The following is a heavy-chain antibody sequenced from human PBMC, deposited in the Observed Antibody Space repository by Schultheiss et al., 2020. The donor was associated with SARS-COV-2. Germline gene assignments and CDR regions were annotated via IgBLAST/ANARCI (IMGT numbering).Heavy chain of an antibody. D-gene: IGHD3-10*01. CDR1: GFTFSSYS. CDR2: ISHDGTE. Sequence: GGSLRLSCAASGFTFSSYSMNWVRQTPRKGLEWVSSISHDGTERYADSVKGRFTISRDVSKNILYLQMSSLRRDDTALYYCARVGRGYSLGSGFDPWGQGTLVTVSS. V-gene: IGHV3-30*03. CDR3: ARVGRGYSLGSGFDP. J-gene: IGHJ5*02.